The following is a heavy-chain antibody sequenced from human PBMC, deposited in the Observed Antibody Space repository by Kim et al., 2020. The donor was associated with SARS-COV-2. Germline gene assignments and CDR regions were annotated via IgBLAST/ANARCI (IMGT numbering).Heavy chain of an antibody. CDR2: ISYDGSNK. D-gene: IGHD2-2*02. V-gene: IGHV3-30*18. J-gene: IGHJ6*02. CDR3: AKDQYCSSTSCYIGSWPVFASYYYGMDV. Sequence: GGSLRLSCAASGFTFSSYGMHWVRQAPGKGLEWVAVISYDGSNKYYADSVKGRFTISRDNSKNTLYLQMNSLRAEDTAVYYCAKDQYCSSTSCYIGSWPVFASYYYGMDVWGQGTTVTVSS. CDR1: GFTFSSYG.